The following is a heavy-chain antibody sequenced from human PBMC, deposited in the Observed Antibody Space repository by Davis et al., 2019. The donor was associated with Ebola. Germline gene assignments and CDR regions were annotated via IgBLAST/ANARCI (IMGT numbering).Heavy chain of an antibody. CDR1: GFTISSYW. D-gene: IGHD4-17*01. J-gene: IGHJ4*02. CDR3: ARDSDYGDYVDY. Sequence: PGGSLRLSCAASGFTISSYWMSWVRQAPGKGLEWVANIKQDGSEKYYVDSVKGRFTISRDNAKNSLYLQMNSLGAEDTAVYYCARDSDYGDYVDYWGQGTLVTVSS. CDR2: IKQDGSEK. V-gene: IGHV3-7*03.